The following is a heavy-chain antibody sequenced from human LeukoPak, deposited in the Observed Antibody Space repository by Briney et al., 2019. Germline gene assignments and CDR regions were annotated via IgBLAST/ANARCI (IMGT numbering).Heavy chain of an antibody. D-gene: IGHD3-22*01. V-gene: IGHV4-30-2*01. J-gene: IGHJ3*02. CDR3: ARATGAYYDSGAFDI. CDR2: IYHSGST. CDR1: GGSISRGGYS. Sequence: SQTLSLTCAVSGGSISRGGYSWSWIRQPPGKGLEWIGYIYHSGSTYYNLSLKSRVTISVDRSENQFSLKLSSVTAADTAVYYCARATGAYYDSGAFDIWGQGTMVTVSS.